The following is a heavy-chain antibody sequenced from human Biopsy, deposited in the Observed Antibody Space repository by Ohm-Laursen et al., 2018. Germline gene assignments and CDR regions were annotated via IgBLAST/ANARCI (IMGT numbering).Heavy chain of an antibody. CDR2: ISYSGSN. J-gene: IGHJ3*02. D-gene: IGHD6-19*01. CDR1: GGSISGSS. Sequence: GTLSLTCTVSGGSISGSSWSWIRQAPGRGLEWVGYISYSGSNSNNPSLKSRITISEDTPKNQISLKMTSGTAADTAVYYCAKHGSGWTGDDALHIWGQGTMVTVSS. CDR3: AKHGSGWTGDDALHI. V-gene: IGHV4-59*08.